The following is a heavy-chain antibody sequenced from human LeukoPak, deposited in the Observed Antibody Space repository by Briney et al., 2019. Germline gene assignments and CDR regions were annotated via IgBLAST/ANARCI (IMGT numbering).Heavy chain of an antibody. D-gene: IGHD1-26*01. J-gene: IGHJ5*02. CDR1: GGSISSYY. Sequence: SETLSLTCTVSGGSISSYYWSWIRQAPGKGLEWIGYIYYSGSTNYNPSLKSRVTISVDTSKNQFSLKLSSVTAADTAVYYCARGENSGSYYHWFDPWGQGTLVTVSS. CDR2: IYYSGST. CDR3: ARGENSGSYYHWFDP. V-gene: IGHV4-59*01.